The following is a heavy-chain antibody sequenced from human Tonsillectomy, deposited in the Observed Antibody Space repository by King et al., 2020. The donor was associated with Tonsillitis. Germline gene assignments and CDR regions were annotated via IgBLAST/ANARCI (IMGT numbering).Heavy chain of an antibody. J-gene: IGHJ5*02. CDR3: VKDAYCSSSSCYEGNWFDP. V-gene: IGHV3-64D*06. CDR1: GLTFSSSA. Sequence: EVQLVESGGGLVQPGGSLRLSCSASGLTFSSSAMHWVRQTPGKGLEYVSAISSNGGSTYYADSVKGRFSISRDNSKNTLYLQMSSLRAEDTAVYYCVKDAYCSSSSCYEGNWFDPWGQGTLVTVSS. CDR2: ISSNGGST. D-gene: IGHD2-2*01.